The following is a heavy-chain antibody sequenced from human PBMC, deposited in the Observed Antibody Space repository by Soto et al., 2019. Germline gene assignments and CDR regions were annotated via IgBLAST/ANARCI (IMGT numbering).Heavy chain of an antibody. CDR2: ISGSGGST. V-gene: IGHV3-23*01. J-gene: IGHJ2*01. D-gene: IGHD5-18*01. CDR3: AKAERGYSYDYWYFDL. Sequence: EVQLLESGGGLVQPGGSLRLSCAASGFTFSSYAMSWVRQAPGKGLEWVSAISGSGGSTYYADSVKGRFTISRDNSKNTLYLQMNSLRAEDTAVYYCAKAERGYSYDYWYFDLRGRGTLVTVSS. CDR1: GFTFSSYA.